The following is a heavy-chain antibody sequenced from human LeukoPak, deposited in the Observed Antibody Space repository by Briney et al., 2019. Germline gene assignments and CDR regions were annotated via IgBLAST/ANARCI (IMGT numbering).Heavy chain of an antibody. CDR3: ARLESGYYGSGSPDY. D-gene: IGHD3-10*01. V-gene: IGHV4-38-2*01. CDR2: IYHSGST. J-gene: IGHJ4*02. CDR1: GYSISSGYY. Sequence: SETLSLTCAVPGYSISSGYYWGWIRQPPGKGLEWIGSIYHSGSTYYNPSLKSRVTISVDTSKNQFSLKLSSVPAADTAVYYCARLESGYYGSGSPDYWGQGTLVTVSS.